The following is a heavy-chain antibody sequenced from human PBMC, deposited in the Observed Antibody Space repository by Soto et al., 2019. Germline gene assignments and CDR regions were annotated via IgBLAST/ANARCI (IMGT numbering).Heavy chain of an antibody. Sequence: QVQLVESGGGVVQPGRSLRLSCAASGFTFSSYGMHWVRQAPCKGLEWVAVIWYDGSNKYYADSVKGRFTISRDNSKNTLYLQMNSLRAEDTAVYYCARARGRLKDAFDIWGQGTIVTVSS. CDR3: ARARGRLKDAFDI. V-gene: IGHV3-33*01. D-gene: IGHD3-10*01. J-gene: IGHJ3*02. CDR2: IWYDGSNK. CDR1: GFTFSSYG.